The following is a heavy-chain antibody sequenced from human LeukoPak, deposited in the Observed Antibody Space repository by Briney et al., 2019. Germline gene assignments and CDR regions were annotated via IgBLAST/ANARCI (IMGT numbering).Heavy chain of an antibody. V-gene: IGHV1-69*06. CDR3: ARGDSGYYYYMDV. D-gene: IGHD2-21*02. CDR2: IIPMYGTP. J-gene: IGHJ6*03. CDR1: GDTFNNYA. Sequence: SVKVSCKASGDTFNNYAFSWVRQAPGQGLKWMGGIIPMYGTPNYAQKFQGRVTITADKSTSTAYMKLSSLGSEDTAVYYCARGDSGYYYYMDVWGKGTTVTVSS.